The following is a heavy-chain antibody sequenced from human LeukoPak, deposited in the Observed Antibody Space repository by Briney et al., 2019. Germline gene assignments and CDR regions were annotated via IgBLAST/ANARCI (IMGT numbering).Heavy chain of an antibody. CDR1: GGSISSYY. V-gene: IGHV4-59*01. CDR3: ARSMVRGVIKNYFDY. Sequence: SETLSLTCTVSGGSISSYYWSWIRQPPGKGLEWIGYIYYSGSTNYNPSLKSRVTISVDTSKNQFSLKLSSVTAADTAVCYCARSMVRGVIKNYFDYWGQGTLVTVSS. CDR2: IYYSGST. J-gene: IGHJ4*02. D-gene: IGHD3-10*01.